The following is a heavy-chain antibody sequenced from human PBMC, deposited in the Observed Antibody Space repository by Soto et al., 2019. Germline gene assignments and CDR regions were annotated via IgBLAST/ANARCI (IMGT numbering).Heavy chain of an antibody. CDR1: GVSVTGYY. CDR3: AREQYNWKL. CDR2: VYHTGNT. J-gene: IGHJ4*02. Sequence: QVQLQESGPRLVKPSETLSLTCSVSGVSVTGYYWTWIRHPPGKGLEWIGYVYHTGNTYYNPSLKSRVTISLDTSKNQVSLRLRSVTAADTAVYYCAREQYNWKLWGQGTLVTVSS. V-gene: IGHV4-59*02. D-gene: IGHD1-20*01.